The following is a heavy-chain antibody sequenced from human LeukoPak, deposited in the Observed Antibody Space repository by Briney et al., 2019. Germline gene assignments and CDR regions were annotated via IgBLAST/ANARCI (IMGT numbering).Heavy chain of an antibody. D-gene: IGHD3-10*01. CDR1: GFAFSSYA. V-gene: IGHV3-21*04. CDR3: AKARGY. J-gene: IGHJ4*02. CDR2: ISSSSSYI. Sequence: GTSLRLSCAASGFAFSSYAMNWVGQAPGKGLEWVSSISSSSSYIYYADSVKGRFTISRDNSKNTLYLQMNSLRAEDTAVYYCAKARGYWGQGTLVTVSS.